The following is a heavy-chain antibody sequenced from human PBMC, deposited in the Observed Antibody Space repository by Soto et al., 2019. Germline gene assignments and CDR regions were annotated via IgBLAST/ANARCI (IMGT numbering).Heavy chain of an antibody. D-gene: IGHD4-17*01. V-gene: IGHV2-5*02. J-gene: IGHJ4*02. Sequence: QITLKESGPTLVRPAQTLTLTCGFSGFSLSSYGMGGAWIRQPPGKALEWLALIYWDDDKRYSPSLKDMLAISKDTSSNQVVLTNTNTDPGDTATYFCAHAVDYDLTTFDHWGPGTLVTVSS. CDR1: GFSLSSYGMG. CDR3: AHAVDYDLTTFDH. CDR2: IYWDDDK.